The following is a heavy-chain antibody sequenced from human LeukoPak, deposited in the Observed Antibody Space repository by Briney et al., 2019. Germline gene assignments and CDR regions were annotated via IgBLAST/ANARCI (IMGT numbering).Heavy chain of an antibody. CDR2: INPNSGGT. D-gene: IGHD5-12*01. Sequence: ASVKVSCKASGYTFTGYYMHWVRQAPGQGLEWMGWINPNSGGTNYAQKFQGRVTMTRDTSISTAYMELSRLRSDDTAVYYCARRRGYDYESYFDYWGQGTLVTVSS. CDR3: ARRRGYDYESYFDY. J-gene: IGHJ4*02. V-gene: IGHV1-2*02. CDR1: GYTFTGYY.